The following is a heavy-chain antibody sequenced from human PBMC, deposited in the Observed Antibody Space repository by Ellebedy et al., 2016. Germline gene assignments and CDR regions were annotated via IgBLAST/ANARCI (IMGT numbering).Heavy chain of an antibody. CDR1: GYTFTGYY. CDR3: ARGIQPGEEENAFDI. V-gene: IGHV1-2*02. CDR2: INPNSGGT. J-gene: IGHJ3*02. D-gene: IGHD5-18*01. Sequence: ASVKVSCXASGYTFTGYYMHWVRQAPGQGLEWMGWINPNSGGTNYAQKFQGRVTITADESTSTAYMELSSLRSEDTAVYYCARGIQPGEEENAFDIWGQGTMVTVSS.